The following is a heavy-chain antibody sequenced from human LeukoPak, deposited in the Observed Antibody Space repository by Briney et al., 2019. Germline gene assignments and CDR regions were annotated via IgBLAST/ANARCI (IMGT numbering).Heavy chain of an antibody. CDR2: MNSAGTTI. CDR1: GFTISGFW. Sequence: GGSLRLSCAPSGFTISGFWMHWVRQVPGEGLVWVARMNSAGTTINYADSVKGRFTISRDNVRNTLHRQMNNLILEDTAVYFCIREVQVRASASLGLWGRGTLVTVS. CDR3: IREVQVRASASLGL. D-gene: IGHD1-1*01. V-gene: IGHV3-74*01. J-gene: IGHJ4*01.